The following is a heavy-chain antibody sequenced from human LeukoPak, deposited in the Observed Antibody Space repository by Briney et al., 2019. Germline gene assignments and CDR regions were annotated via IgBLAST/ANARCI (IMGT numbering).Heavy chain of an antibody. CDR1: GFTFDDFA. D-gene: IGHD6-19*01. CDR2: ISWNSGSI. Sequence: GRSLRLSCVAPGFTFDDFAMHWVRHAPGKGLEWVSGISWNSGSIDYADSVKGRFTISRDNAKNSLYLQMNSLRAEDTALYYCAKVVNSGWYHFDYWGQGTLVTVSS. V-gene: IGHV3-9*01. CDR3: AKVVNSGWYHFDY. J-gene: IGHJ4*02.